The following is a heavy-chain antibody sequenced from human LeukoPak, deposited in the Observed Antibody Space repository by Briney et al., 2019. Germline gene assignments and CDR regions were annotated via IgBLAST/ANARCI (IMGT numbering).Heavy chain of an antibody. Sequence: GASVKVSCKASGCTFTSYDINWVRQAPGQGLEWMGRIIPILGIANYAQKFQGRVTITADKSTSTAYMELSSLRSEDTAVYYCARPRPDYGDYEFDYWGQGTLVTVSS. CDR3: ARPRPDYGDYEFDY. D-gene: IGHD4-17*01. CDR1: GCTFTSYD. J-gene: IGHJ4*02. V-gene: IGHV1-69*04. CDR2: IIPILGIA.